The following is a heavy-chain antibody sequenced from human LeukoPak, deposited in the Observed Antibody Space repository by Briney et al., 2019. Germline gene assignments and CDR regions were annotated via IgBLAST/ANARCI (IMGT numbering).Heavy chain of an antibody. CDR2: INTNTGNP. V-gene: IGHV7-4-1*02. CDR3: ARVRSPLHAEYFQH. CDR1: GYTFTSYA. Sequence: ASVKVSCKDSGYTFTSYAMNWVRQAPGPGLEWMGWINTNTGNPTYAQGFTGRFVFSLDTSVSTAYLQISSLKAEDTAVYYCARVRSPLHAEYFQHWGQGTLVTVSS. J-gene: IGHJ1*01.